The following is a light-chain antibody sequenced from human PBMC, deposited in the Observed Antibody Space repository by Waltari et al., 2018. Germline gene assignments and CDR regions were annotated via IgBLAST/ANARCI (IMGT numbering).Light chain of an antibody. Sequence: DIVMTQSPDSLAVSLGERVTINFNASQCLLYNPNDKNYLSWYQRKPGQPPKLFFYWASTRHSGVPDLFSCSGSATDFTLTISSLQAEDVAVYYCQQYYSRRTFGQGTRVEIK. CDR1: QCLLYNPNDKNY. V-gene: IGKV4-1*01. J-gene: IGKJ1*01. CDR2: WAS. CDR3: QQYYSRRT.